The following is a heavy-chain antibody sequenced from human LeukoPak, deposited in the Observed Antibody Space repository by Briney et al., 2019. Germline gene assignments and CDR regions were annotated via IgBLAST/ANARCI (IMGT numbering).Heavy chain of an antibody. CDR3: VRDTVRYYDSSGYYWEYFDY. Sequence: ASVTVSCKASGYTFTSYGISWVRQAPGQGLEWMGWISAYNGNTNYAQKLQGRVTMTTDTSTSTAYMELRSLRSDDTAVYYCVRDTVRYYDSSGYYWEYFDYWGQGTLVTVSS. CDR1: GYTFTSYG. J-gene: IGHJ4*02. D-gene: IGHD3-22*01. CDR2: ISAYNGNT. V-gene: IGHV1-18*01.